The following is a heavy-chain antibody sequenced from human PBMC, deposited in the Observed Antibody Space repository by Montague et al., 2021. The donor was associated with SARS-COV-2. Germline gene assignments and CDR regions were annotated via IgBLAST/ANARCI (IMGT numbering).Heavy chain of an antibody. J-gene: IGHJ4*02. CDR1: GGSITDRTYY. Sequence: SETLSLTCSVSGGSITDRTYYWGCIRQSPGKGLEWIGSINYSGTTYYNPSLMSRVTISLDTAKNQFSLKMTSVTAADTAVYYCARHWGIAAAGNWGQGTLVIVSS. CDR3: ARHWGIAAAGN. D-gene: IGHD6-13*01. V-gene: IGHV4-39*01. CDR2: INYSGTT.